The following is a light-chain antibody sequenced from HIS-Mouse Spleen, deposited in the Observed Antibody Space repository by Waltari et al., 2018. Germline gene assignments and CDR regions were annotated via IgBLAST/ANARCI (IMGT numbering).Light chain of an antibody. CDR1: SRDVGGYTS. CDR2: EVS. J-gene: IGLJ1*01. CDR3: SSYTSSSTHNYV. Sequence: QSALTQPASVSGSPGQSITISCPGTSRDVGGYTSVSWYQQHPGNAPKLMIYEVSNRPSGVSNRFSGSKSGNTASLTISGLQAEDEADYYCSSYTSSSTHNYVFGTGTKVTVL. V-gene: IGLV2-14*01.